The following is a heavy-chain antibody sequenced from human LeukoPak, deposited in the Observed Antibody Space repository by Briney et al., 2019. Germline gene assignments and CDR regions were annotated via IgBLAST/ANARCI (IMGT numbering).Heavy chain of an antibody. Sequence: ASVKVSCKAFGYTFASNYMHWVRQAPGQGPEWMGVISPSGGSTTYARKFQGRVTLTRDMSTSTDYLELSSLRSEDTAVYYCARDSSVRDEAWWFNPWGQGTLVTVSS. CDR1: GYTFASNY. D-gene: IGHD3-10*01. J-gene: IGHJ5*02. CDR2: ISPSGGST. CDR3: ARDSSVRDEAWWFNP. V-gene: IGHV1-46*01.